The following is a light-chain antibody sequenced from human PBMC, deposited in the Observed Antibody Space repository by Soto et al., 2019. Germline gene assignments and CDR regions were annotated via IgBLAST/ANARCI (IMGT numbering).Light chain of an antibody. CDR1: SSDVGGYNY. V-gene: IGLV2-14*03. CDR3: CSYTTSSTVL. Sequence: QSVLTQPASVSGSPGQSITISCTGTSSDVGGYNYVSWYQQHPGKAPKLMIYDVSNQPSGVSNRFSGSKSGNTASLTISGLQAEDEADYYCCSYTTSSTVLFGGGTQLTVL. CDR2: DVS. J-gene: IGLJ2*01.